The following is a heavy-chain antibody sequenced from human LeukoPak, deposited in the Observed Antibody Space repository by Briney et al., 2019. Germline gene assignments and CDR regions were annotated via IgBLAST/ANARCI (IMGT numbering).Heavy chain of an antibody. J-gene: IGHJ4*02. CDR1: GFTFSSYG. V-gene: IGHV3-48*01. CDR2: IKSSSDTM. Sequence: PGGSLRLSCAASGFTFSSYGMSWVRQAPGKGLEWVSYIKSSSDTMDYADSVKGRFTISRDNAKNSLYLQMNSLRAEDTAVYYCARVSPELRVYDNWGQGTLVTVSS. D-gene: IGHD3-10*01. CDR3: ARVSPELRVYDN.